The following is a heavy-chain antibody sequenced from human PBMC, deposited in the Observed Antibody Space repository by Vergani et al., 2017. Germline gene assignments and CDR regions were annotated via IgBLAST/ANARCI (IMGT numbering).Heavy chain of an antibody. J-gene: IGHJ4*02. V-gene: IGHV1-8*01. CDR2: MNLNSGTT. CDR3: ASAKTLTGGKYYFDY. CDR1: GYTFSSYD. D-gene: IGHD3-16*01. Sequence: QVQLVPSGAEVKKPEASVKVSCQASGYTFSSYDINRVRQATGQGLEWMGWMNLNSGTTGYAQKFQGRVTMTRNTSIGTAYMELSSLRSEDTAVYYCASAKTLTGGKYYFDYWGQGTLVTVSS.